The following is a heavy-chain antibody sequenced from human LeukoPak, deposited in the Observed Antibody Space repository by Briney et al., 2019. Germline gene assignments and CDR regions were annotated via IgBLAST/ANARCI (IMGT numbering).Heavy chain of an antibody. Sequence: GGSLRLSCAASGFTFSSYGMHWVRQAPGKGLEWVAFIRYDGSNKYYADSVKGRFTIYRDNSKDTLYLQMNSLGAADTAVYYFAKDGGGYCNNSSCWGQGTLVTVSS. CDR2: IRYDGSNK. CDR1: GFTFSSYG. V-gene: IGHV3-30*02. D-gene: IGHD2-2*01. CDR3: AKDGGGYCNNSSC. J-gene: IGHJ4*02.